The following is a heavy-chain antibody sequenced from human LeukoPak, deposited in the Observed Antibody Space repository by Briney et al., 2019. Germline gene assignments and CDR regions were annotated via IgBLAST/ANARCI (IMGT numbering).Heavy chain of an antibody. CDR1: GLTFSNHG. V-gene: IGHV3-33*01. Sequence: PGGSLRLSCAVSGLTFSNHGFHWVRQPPGEGLEWVAVIWYDGSKKYYADSVKGRLTISRDDSKSTLYLQMNSLRVEDTAIYYCARDPATVTSYFDYWGQGTLVTVSS. J-gene: IGHJ4*02. CDR3: ARDPATVTSYFDY. CDR2: IWYDGSKK. D-gene: IGHD4-17*01.